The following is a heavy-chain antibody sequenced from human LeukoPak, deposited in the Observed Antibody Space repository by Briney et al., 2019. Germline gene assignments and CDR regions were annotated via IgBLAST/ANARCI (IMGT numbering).Heavy chain of an antibody. CDR3: ARDGLRFDY. V-gene: IGHV3-7*01. CDR2: VKQDGSDK. CDR1: GFTFTSHW. D-gene: IGHD5-18*01. Sequence: GGSLRLSCAASGFTFTSHWMSWVRQLPGKGLEWVAKVKQDGSDKYYVDSVKGRFTISRDNAKNSVNLQMNSLRAEDTAVYYCARDGLRFDYWGQGTLVTVSS. J-gene: IGHJ4*02.